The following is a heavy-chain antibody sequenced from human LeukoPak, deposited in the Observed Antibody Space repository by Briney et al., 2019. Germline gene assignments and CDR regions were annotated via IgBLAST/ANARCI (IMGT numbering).Heavy chain of an antibody. CDR1: GFSFSSYA. J-gene: IGHJ4*02. V-gene: IGHV3-21*01. CDR2: ISNTGRTT. Sequence: GGSLRLSCAASGFSFSSYAMSWVRQAPGKGLEWVSAISNTGRTTCYADSVKGRFTISRDNAKNSLYLQMNSLRAEDTAVYYCAREMREHIVVVTAIALDYWGQGTLVTVSS. CDR3: AREMREHIVVVTAIALDY. D-gene: IGHD2-21*02.